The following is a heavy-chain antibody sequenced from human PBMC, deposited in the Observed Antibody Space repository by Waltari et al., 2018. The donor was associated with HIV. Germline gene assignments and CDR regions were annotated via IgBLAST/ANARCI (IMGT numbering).Heavy chain of an antibody. V-gene: IGHV4-4*02. J-gene: IGHJ5*02. CDR3: VRVVSGGSGSSWIDP. Sequence: QVQLQESGPGLVKPSETLFLTCAVSGGSISSYNWWTWVCQPPGQGLEWIGEIYHVGSTNYNQALKSRFTISVDKSKNQFSLELRSVTAADTAVYYCVRVVSGGSGSSWIDPWGQGTLVTVSS. CDR2: IYHVGST. D-gene: IGHD6-19*01. CDR1: GGSISSYNW.